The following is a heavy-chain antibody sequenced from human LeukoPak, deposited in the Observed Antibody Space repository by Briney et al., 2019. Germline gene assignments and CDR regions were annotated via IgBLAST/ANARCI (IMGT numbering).Heavy chain of an antibody. CDR2: IYPSDSDT. Sequence: RGESLKISCKGSGYNFINYWIAWVRQMPGKGLEWMGIIYPSDSDTTYSPSFQGQATISADKSISTAYLQWSSLKASDTAMYYCAAGDDTSGFYGGLLDYWGQGTLVTVSS. CDR3: AAGDDTSGFYGGLLDY. CDR1: GYNFINYW. J-gene: IGHJ4*02. V-gene: IGHV5-51*01. D-gene: IGHD3-22*01.